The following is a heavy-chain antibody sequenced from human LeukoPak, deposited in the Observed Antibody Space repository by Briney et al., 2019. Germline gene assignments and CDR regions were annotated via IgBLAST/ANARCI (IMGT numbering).Heavy chain of an antibody. CDR1: GFTFSSYG. V-gene: IGHV3-30*02. CDR2: IRHDGSIK. CDR3: VKDQPGYMRTWYWDY. Sequence: GGSLRLSCAPSGFTFSSYGMHWVRQAPGKGPEWVAFIRHDGSIKYYTDSVKGRLTISRDNPKNTLYLQMNSLRAEDTAVYYCVKDQPGYMRTWYWDYWGQGTLVTVSS. J-gene: IGHJ4*02. D-gene: IGHD6-13*01.